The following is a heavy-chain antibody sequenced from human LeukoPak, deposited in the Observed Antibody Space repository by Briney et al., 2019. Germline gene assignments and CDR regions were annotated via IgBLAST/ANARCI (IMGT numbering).Heavy chain of an antibody. V-gene: IGHV3-74*01. CDR3: ARARIAVAQLTDY. CDR1: GFTFSSYW. Sequence: GGSLRLSCAASGFTFSSYWMHWVRQAPGKGLVWVSRISSDGSSTDFADSVKGRFTMSRDNAQNTLYLQMNSLRAEDTAVYYCARARIAVAQLTDYWGQGTLVTVSS. CDR2: ISSDGSST. J-gene: IGHJ4*02. D-gene: IGHD6-19*01.